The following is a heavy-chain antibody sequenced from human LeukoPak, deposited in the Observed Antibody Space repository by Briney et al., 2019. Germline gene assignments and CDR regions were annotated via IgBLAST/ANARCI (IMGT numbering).Heavy chain of an antibody. CDR3: ARDLAYSRLDY. Sequence: ETLSLTCTVSGGSIISSDYHWGWVRQAPGKGLEWLASINPDGTKKYSVDSVKGRFTISRDNAKNSLYLQVDSLRVDDTAFYYCARDLAYSRLDYWGQGILVTVSS. V-gene: IGHV3-7*01. CDR1: GGSIISSDY. CDR2: INPDGTKK. J-gene: IGHJ4*02. D-gene: IGHD5-18*01.